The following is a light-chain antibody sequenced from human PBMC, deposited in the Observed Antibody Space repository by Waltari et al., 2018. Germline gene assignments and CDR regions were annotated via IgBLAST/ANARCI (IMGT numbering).Light chain of an antibody. J-gene: IGKJ1*01. CDR1: QSISSW. CDR3: QQYSAYSWT. Sequence: DIQMTQSPSTLSASVGDRVTITCRASQSISSWLAWYQQKPGKAPKLLIYRASTLESGVPSRFSGSGSGTDFTLTISSLQPDDSATIYCQQYSAYSWTFGQGTKVEIK. V-gene: IGKV1-5*03. CDR2: RAS.